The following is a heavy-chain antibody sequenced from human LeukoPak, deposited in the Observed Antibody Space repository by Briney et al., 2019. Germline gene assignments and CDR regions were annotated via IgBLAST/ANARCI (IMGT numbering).Heavy chain of an antibody. CDR3: ARVFDSESAFDF. D-gene: IGHD2-21*01. CDR1: GFTFSSHW. CDR2: INQDGSEK. Sequence: PGGSLRLSCAAYGFTFSSHWMSWVRQGPGKGLEWLANINQDGSEKYYVDSVKGRFTISRDNAKNSLYLQMKSLRAEDTAVYYCARVFDSESAFDFWGQGTMVTVSS. V-gene: IGHV3-7*01. J-gene: IGHJ3*01.